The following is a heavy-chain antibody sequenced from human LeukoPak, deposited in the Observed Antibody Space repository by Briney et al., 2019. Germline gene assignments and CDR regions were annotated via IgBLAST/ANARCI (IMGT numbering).Heavy chain of an antibody. CDR2: INQDGSAK. V-gene: IGHV3-7*03. D-gene: IGHD4-17*01. J-gene: IGHJ4*02. Sequence: TGGSLRLSCVASGFTLSNYWMSWVRQTPGKVLEWVANINQDGSAKNYVDSVKRRFTISRDNSKNSLYLQMNSLRAEDTALYYCAKGTLGDYRAGPDYWGRGTLVTVSS. CDR1: GFTLSNYW. CDR3: AKGTLGDYRAGPDY.